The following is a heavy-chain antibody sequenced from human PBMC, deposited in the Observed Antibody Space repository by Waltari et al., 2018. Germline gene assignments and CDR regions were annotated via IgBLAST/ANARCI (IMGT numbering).Heavy chain of an antibody. CDR2: IIPIFGTA. D-gene: IGHD2-2*01. V-gene: IGHV1-69*01. CDR1: GGTFSSYA. Sequence: KKPGSSVKVSCKASGGTFSSYAISWVRQAPGQGLEWLGGIIPIFGTANYAQKFQGRVTITADESTSTAYMELSSLRSEETAVYYCARGSRDCSSTSCYPYYYYYYMDVWGKGTTVTVSS. CDR3: ARGSRDCSSTSCYPYYYYYYMDV. J-gene: IGHJ6*03.